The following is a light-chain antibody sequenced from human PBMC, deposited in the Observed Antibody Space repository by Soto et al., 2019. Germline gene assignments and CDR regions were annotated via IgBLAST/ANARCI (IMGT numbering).Light chain of an antibody. CDR2: IAS. V-gene: IGKV1-39*01. CDR1: QSIVSY. Sequence: DIQMTQSPSSLSVSVGDRVTITCRASQSIVSYLNWYQQKLGKAPKLLIYIASNLQRGVPSRFSGSGSGTHSTLTISNLQPEDFATYYCQQSYSTPRTFGQGTKLEIK. CDR3: QQSYSTPRT. J-gene: IGKJ2*02.